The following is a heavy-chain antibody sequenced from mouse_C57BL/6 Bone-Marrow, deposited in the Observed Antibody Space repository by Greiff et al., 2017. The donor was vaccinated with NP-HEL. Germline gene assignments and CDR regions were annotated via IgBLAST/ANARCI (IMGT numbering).Heavy chain of an antibody. CDR1: GYTFTSYW. V-gene: IGHV1-7*01. J-gene: IGHJ2*01. Sequence: QVQLKQSGAELAKPGASVKLSCKASGYTFTSYWMHWVKQRPGQGLEWIGYINPSSGYTKYNQKFKDKATWTADKSSSTAYMQLSSLTYEDSAVYYCASPSYGYWGQGTTLTVSS. CDR2: INPSSGYT. CDR3: ASPSYGY. D-gene: IGHD1-1*02.